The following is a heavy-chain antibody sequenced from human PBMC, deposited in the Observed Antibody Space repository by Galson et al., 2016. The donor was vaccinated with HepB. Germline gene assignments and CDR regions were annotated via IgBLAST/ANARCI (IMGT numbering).Heavy chain of an antibody. CDR3: ARQVGATHDH. CDR2: IYPGDSDT. Sequence: QSGAEVKKPGESLKISCQGSGYSFAKYWIVWVRQMPGKGLEWMGIIYPGDSDTTYSPSFQGQVTISAAKSISTAYLQWSSLKASDTAMYYCARQVGATHDHWGQGTRVTVSS. V-gene: IGHV5-51*01. CDR1: GYSFAKYW. D-gene: IGHD1-26*01. J-gene: IGHJ4*02.